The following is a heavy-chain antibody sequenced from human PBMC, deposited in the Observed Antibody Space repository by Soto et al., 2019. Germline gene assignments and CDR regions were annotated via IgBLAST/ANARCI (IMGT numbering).Heavy chain of an antibody. Sequence: GGSLRLSCAASGFTFNTHGMSWVRQAPGKGLEWVSGLSGSGDSTYYADSVKGRFTISRDNSKNTLYLQMNSLRAEDTAVYYCAKDRMVRGVLNGFDYWGQGTPVTVSS. CDR3: AKDRMVRGVLNGFDY. J-gene: IGHJ4*02. D-gene: IGHD3-10*01. CDR2: LSGSGDST. CDR1: GFTFNTHG. V-gene: IGHV3-23*01.